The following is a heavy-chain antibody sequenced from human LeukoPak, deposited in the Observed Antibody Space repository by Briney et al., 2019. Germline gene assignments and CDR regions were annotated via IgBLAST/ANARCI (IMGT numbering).Heavy chain of an antibody. CDR2: IYTSGST. CDR3: ARGTWTPRFVVVISHAFDI. J-gene: IGHJ3*02. CDR1: GGSISSYY. Sequence: SETLSLTCTVSGGSISSYYWSWIRQPAGKGLEWIGRIYTSGSTNYNPSLKSRVTMSVDTSKNQFSLKLSSVTAADTAVYYCARGTWTPRFVVVISHAFDIWGQGTMVTVSS. D-gene: IGHD2-21*01. V-gene: IGHV4-4*07.